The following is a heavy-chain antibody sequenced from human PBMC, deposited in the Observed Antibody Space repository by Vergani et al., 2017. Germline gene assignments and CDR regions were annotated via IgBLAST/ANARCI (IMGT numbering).Heavy chain of an antibody. CDR3: ARDGVNDYDSSGTKDY. Sequence: EVQLVESGGGLVKPGGSLRLSCAASGFTFSSYSMNWVRQAPGKGLEWVSSISSSSSYIYYADSVKGRFTISRDNAKNSLYLQMNSLRAEGTAVYYCARDGVNDYDSSGTKDYWGQGTLVTVSS. D-gene: IGHD3-22*01. CDR1: GFTFSSYS. CDR2: ISSSSSYI. J-gene: IGHJ4*02. V-gene: IGHV3-21*01.